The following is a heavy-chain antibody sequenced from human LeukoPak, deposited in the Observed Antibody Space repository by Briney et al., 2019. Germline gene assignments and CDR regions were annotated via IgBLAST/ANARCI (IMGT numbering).Heavy chain of an antibody. CDR3: ARGNYDFWSGYYSNLHFDY. Sequence: SETLSLTCTVSGGSISSYYWSWIRQPPGKGLEWIGYIYYSGSTNYNPSLKSRVTISVGTSKNQFSLKLSSVTAADTAVYYCARGNYDFWSGYYSNLHFDYWGQGTLVTVSS. D-gene: IGHD3-3*01. V-gene: IGHV4-59*01. J-gene: IGHJ4*02. CDR1: GGSISSYY. CDR2: IYYSGST.